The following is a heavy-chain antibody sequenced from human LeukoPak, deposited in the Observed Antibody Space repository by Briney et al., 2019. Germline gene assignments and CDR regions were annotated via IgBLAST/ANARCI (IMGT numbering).Heavy chain of an antibody. Sequence: SGTLSLTCAVSGGSISSSNWWSWVRQPPGKGLEWIGEIYHSGSTNYNPSLKSRVTISVDKSKNQFSLKLSSVTAADTAVYYCARDLLGWELHYFDYWGQGTLITVSS. CDR2: IYHSGST. CDR3: ARDLLGWELHYFDY. D-gene: IGHD1-26*01. J-gene: IGHJ4*02. CDR1: GGSISSSNW. V-gene: IGHV4-4*02.